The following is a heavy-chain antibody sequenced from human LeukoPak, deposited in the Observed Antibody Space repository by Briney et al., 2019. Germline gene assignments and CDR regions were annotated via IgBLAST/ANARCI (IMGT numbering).Heavy chain of an antibody. D-gene: IGHD3-22*01. Sequence: GGSLRLSCAASGFTFSSYGMHWVRQAPGKGLEWVAFIRYDGSNKYYADSVKGRFTISRDNSKNTLYLQMNSLRAEDTAVYYCAKDYYYDSSGYYYGGDYFDYWGQGTLVTVSS. CDR2: IRYDGSNK. V-gene: IGHV3-30*02. CDR3: AKDYYYDSSGYYYGGDYFDY. CDR1: GFTFSSYG. J-gene: IGHJ4*02.